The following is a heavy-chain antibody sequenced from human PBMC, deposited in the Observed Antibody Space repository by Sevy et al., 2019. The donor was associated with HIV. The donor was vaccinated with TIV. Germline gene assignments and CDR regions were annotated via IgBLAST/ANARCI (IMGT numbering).Heavy chain of an antibody. D-gene: IGHD6-13*01. J-gene: IGHJ4*02. V-gene: IGHV3-7*03. CDR1: GFTFSSYW. CDR3: ARDTTTTRYSSSWSPFDY. Sequence: GGSLRLSCAASGFTFSSYWMSWVRQAPGKGLEWVANIKQDGSEKYYVDSVKGRFTISRDNAENSLYLQMNSLRAEDTAVYYCARDTTTTRYSSSWSPFDYWGQGTLVTVSS. CDR2: IKQDGSEK.